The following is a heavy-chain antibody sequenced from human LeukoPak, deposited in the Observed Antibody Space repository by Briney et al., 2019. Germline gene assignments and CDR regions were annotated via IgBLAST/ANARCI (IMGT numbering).Heavy chain of an antibody. CDR1: GFTVSSNY. CDR2: VSGGGFDT. J-gene: IGHJ4*02. V-gene: IGHV3-53*01. D-gene: IGHD2-8*02. CDR3: TRRAGGNLYDLDN. Sequence: GGSLRLSCAASGFTVSSNYMSWVRQAPGKGLEWVSGVSGGGFDTYYTDSVKGRFTISRDNSKNMVYLQMNSLRAEDTAVYYCTRRAGGNLYDLDNWGQGTLVTVSS.